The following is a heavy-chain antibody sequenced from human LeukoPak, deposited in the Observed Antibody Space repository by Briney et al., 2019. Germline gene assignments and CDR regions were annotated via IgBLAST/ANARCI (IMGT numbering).Heavy chain of an antibody. J-gene: IGHJ6*04. CDR2: FDPEDGET. V-gene: IGHV1-24*01. D-gene: IGHD6-13*01. Sequence: ASVKVSCKVSGYTLTELSMHWVRQAPGKGLEWMGGFDPEDGETIYAQKFQGRVTMTEDTSTDTAYMELNSLRSEDTAVYYCTAAGTGYYGMDVWGKGTTVTVSS. CDR1: GYTLTELS. CDR3: TAAGTGYYGMDV.